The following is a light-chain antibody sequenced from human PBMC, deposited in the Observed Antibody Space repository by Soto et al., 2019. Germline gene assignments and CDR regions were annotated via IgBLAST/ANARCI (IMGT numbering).Light chain of an antibody. V-gene: IGKV3-15*01. CDR2: GAS. CDR1: QSFNSIY. CDR3: QHYVKWPLT. Sequence: EIVVTQSPDTVSLSSGARAPXSCWASQSFNSIYLAWYQQKPGHAHRLLIYGASRRATRVTARFSGSRSGAEFTLTISSLQSEDFAVYHCQHYVKWPLTLTGGTKVDIK. J-gene: IGKJ4*01.